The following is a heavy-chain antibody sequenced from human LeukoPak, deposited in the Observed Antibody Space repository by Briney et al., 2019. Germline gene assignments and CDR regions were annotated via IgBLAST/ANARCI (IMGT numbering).Heavy chain of an antibody. J-gene: IGHJ4*02. CDR1: GYSLSSGYY. V-gene: IGHV4-38-2*02. Sequence: SETLSLSCAVSGYSLSSGYYRGWRRPPPGKGLGWIGIIYHSGSTYYDASVKSRVTISVDTSKNQFSLKMSSVTAADTAVYYCARDGGSYFSAPFDYWGQGTLVTVSS. CDR3: ARDGGSYFSAPFDY. CDR2: IYHSGST. D-gene: IGHD1-26*01.